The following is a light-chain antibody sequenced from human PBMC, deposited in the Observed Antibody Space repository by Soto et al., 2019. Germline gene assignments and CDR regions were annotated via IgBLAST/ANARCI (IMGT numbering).Light chain of an antibody. CDR1: QSISKY. Sequence: IQMTQSPSTLSASVGDRVTITCRASQSISKYLAWYQHKPRKAPKLLIYDVSSLESGVPSRFRGSGSGTEFTLTISSLQPDDFATYYCQQYNSYLYTFGQGTKLEIQ. CDR2: DVS. J-gene: IGKJ2*01. CDR3: QQYNSYLYT. V-gene: IGKV1-5*01.